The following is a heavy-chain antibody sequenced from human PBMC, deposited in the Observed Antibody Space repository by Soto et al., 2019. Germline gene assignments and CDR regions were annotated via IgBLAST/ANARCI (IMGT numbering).Heavy chain of an antibody. D-gene: IGHD3-22*01. CDR3: ARDDPKYYASSDYRLGY. Sequence: SETLSLTCTVSGGSISSYYWSWIRQPPGKGLEWIGYIYYSGSTNYNPSLKSRVTISVDTSKNQFSLKLSSVTAADTAVYYCARDDPKYYASSDYRLGYWGQGALVTVSS. V-gene: IGHV4-59*01. CDR1: GGSISSYY. J-gene: IGHJ4*02. CDR2: IYYSGST.